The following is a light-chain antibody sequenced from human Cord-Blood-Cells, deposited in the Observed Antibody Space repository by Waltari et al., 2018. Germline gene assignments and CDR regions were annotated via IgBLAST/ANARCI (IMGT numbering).Light chain of an antibody. V-gene: IGKV3-11*01. J-gene: IGKJ3*01. CDR2: DAS. CDR1: QSVSSY. Sequence: IVLTQSPDPLSLSPGERDTLSCRASQSVSSYLAWYQQKPGQAPRLLIYDASNRATGIPARFSGSGSGTDFTLTISSLEPEDVAVYYCQQRSNWITFGPGTKVDIK. CDR3: QQRSNWIT.